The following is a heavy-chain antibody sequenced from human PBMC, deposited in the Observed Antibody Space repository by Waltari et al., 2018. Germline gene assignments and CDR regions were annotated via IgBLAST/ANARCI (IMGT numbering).Heavy chain of an antibody. CDR2: IRYDGSNK. CDR3: AKDYDGGNDYDAFDI. J-gene: IGHJ3*02. CDR1: GFTFSSYG. D-gene: IGHD2-15*01. V-gene: IGHV3-30*02. Sequence: QVQLVESGGGVVQPGGSLRLSYAASGFTFSSYGMPWVRQAPGKGLGEGAFIRYDGSNKYYADSVKGRFTISRDNSKNTLYLQMNSLRAEDTAVYYCAKDYDGGNDYDAFDIWGQGTMVTVSS.